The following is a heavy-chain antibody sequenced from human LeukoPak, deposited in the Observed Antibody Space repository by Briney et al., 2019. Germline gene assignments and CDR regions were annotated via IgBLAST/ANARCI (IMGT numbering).Heavy chain of an antibody. CDR2: ISGSGGST. CDR1: GLTFSSYA. Sequence: PGGSLRLSCAASGLTFSSYAMSSVRQAPGKGLEWVSAISGSGGSTYYADSVKGQFTISRDNSKNTLYLQMNSLRAEDTAVYYCAKSGIAAAQRGYFDYWGQGTLVTVSS. J-gene: IGHJ4*02. CDR3: AKSGIAAAQRGYFDY. V-gene: IGHV3-23*01. D-gene: IGHD6-13*01.